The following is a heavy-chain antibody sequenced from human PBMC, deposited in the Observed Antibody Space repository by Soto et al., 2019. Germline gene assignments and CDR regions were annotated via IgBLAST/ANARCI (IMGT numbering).Heavy chain of an antibody. J-gene: IGHJ4*02. Sequence: SGPTLVNPTQTLTLTCTFSGFSLSTSGMCVSWIRQPPGKALEWLARIDWDDDKYYSTSLKTRLTISKDTSKNQVVLTMTNMDPVDTATYYCARISLYSSGWYDLDYWGQGTLVTVSS. CDR1: GFSLSTSGMC. CDR3: ARISLYSSGWYDLDY. CDR2: IDWDDDK. V-gene: IGHV2-70*11. D-gene: IGHD6-19*01.